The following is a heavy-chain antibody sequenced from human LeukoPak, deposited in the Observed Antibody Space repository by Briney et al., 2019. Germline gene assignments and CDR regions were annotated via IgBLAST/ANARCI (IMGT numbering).Heavy chain of an antibody. J-gene: IGHJ4*02. CDR3: ARVQGEGSGSTRRAPLDY. Sequence: ASVKVSCKASGGTFSSYAISWVRQAPGQGLEWMGRIIPILGIANYAQKFQGGVTITADKSTSTAFMELSSLRSEDTAVYYCARVQGEGSGSTRRAPLDYWGQGTLVTVSS. V-gene: IGHV1-69*04. D-gene: IGHD3-10*01. CDR2: IIPILGIA. CDR1: GGTFSSYA.